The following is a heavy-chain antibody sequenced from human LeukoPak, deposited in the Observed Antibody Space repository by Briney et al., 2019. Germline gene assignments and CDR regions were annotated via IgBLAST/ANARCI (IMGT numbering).Heavy chain of an antibody. CDR3: ARLILTAGNWGNWFDP. V-gene: IGHV4-31*03. CDR1: GGSISSGGYY. D-gene: IGHD3-9*01. CDR2: IYYSGST. J-gene: IGHJ5*02. Sequence: SETLSLTCTVSGGSISSGGYYWSWIRQHPGKGLEWIGYIYYSGSTYYNPSLKSRVTISVDTSKNQFSLKLSSVTAADTAVYYCARLILTAGNWGNWFDPWGQGTLVTVSS.